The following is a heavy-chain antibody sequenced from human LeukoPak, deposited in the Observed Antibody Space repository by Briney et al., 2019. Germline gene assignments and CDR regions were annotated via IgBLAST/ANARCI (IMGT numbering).Heavy chain of an antibody. J-gene: IGHJ4*02. V-gene: IGHV3-30*03. CDR1: GFTFSSYG. D-gene: IGHD6-19*01. CDR2: ISYDGSNK. Sequence: PGGSLRLSCAASGFTFSSYGMHWVRQAPGKGLEWVAVISYDGSNKYYADPVKGRFTISRDNSKNTLYLQMNSLRAEDTAVYYCARGIAVAGLDYWGQGTLVTVSS. CDR3: ARGIAVAGLDY.